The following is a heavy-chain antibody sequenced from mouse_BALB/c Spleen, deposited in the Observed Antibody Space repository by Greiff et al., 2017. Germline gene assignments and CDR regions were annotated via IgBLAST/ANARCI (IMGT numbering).Heavy chain of an antibody. J-gene: IGHJ3*01. Sequence: VKLMESGPGLVAPSQSLSITCTVSGFSLTSYGVHWVRQPPGKGLEWLGVIWAGGSTNYNSALMSRLSISKDNSKSQVFLKMNRLQTDDTAMYYCARDRDGYESPWFAYWGQGTLVTVSA. V-gene: IGHV2-9*02. CDR3: ARDRDGYESPWFAY. D-gene: IGHD2-2*01. CDR2: IWAGGST. CDR1: GFSLTSYG.